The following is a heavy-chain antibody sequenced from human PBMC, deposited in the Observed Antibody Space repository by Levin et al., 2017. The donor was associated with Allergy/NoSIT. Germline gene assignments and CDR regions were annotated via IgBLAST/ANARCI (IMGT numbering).Heavy chain of an antibody. V-gene: IGHV3-66*01. Sequence: AGESLKISCAASGFTVSTNYMSWVRQAPGKGLEWVSVIYSGGSTYYADSVKDRFTISRDNSKNTVYLQMNSLRADDTAVYYCAGGYGYFVYWGQGTLVTVSS. J-gene: IGHJ4*02. CDR3: AGGYGYFVY. CDR2: IYSGGST. D-gene: IGHD3-10*01. CDR1: GFTVSTNY.